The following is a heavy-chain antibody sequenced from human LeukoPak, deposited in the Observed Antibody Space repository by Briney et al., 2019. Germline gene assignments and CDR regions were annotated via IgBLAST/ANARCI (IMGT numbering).Heavy chain of an antibody. CDR2: INHSGST. J-gene: IGHJ4*02. CDR1: GGSFSGDY. Sequence: PSETLSLTCAVYGGSFSGDYWSWIRQPPGKGLEWIGEINHSGSTNYDPSLKSRVTISVDTSKNQFSLKLSSVTAADTAVYYCARSYAHDYWGQGTLVTVSS. D-gene: IGHD2-2*01. CDR3: ARSYAHDY. V-gene: IGHV4-34*01.